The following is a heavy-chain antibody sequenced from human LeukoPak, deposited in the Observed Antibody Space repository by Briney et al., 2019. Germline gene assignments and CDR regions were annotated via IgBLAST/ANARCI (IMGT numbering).Heavy chain of an antibody. CDR2: IYYSGST. D-gene: IGHD1-26*01. CDR1: GGSISSYY. Sequence: PSETLSLTCTVSGGSISSYYWSWIRQPPGKGLEWIGYIYYSGSTNYNPSLKSRVTISVDTSKNQFSLKLSSVTAADTAVYYCARESVGATSGFDYWGQGTLVIVSS. CDR3: ARESVGATSGFDY. J-gene: IGHJ4*02. V-gene: IGHV4-59*01.